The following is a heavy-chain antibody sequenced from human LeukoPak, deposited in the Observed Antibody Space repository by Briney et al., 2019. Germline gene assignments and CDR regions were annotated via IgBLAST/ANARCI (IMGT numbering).Heavy chain of an antibody. CDR3: ARDWGIAAAGPFDY. J-gene: IGHJ4*02. Sequence: GGSLRLSCAASGFTLSGYGMHWVRQAPGKGLEWVAVISYDGSNKYYADSVKGRFTISRDNSKNTLYLQMNSLRAEDTAVYYCARDWGIAAAGPFDYWGQGTLVTVSS. D-gene: IGHD6-13*01. V-gene: IGHV3-30*03. CDR2: ISYDGSNK. CDR1: GFTLSGYG.